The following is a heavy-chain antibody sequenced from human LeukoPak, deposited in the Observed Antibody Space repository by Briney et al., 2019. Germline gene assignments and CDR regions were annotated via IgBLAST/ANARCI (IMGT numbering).Heavy chain of an antibody. CDR3: ARDPALRGYSYGRNWFDP. V-gene: IGHV3-30*04. CDR1: GFTFSSYA. D-gene: IGHD5-18*01. J-gene: IGHJ5*02. Sequence: GRSLRLSCAASGFTFSSYAMHWVRQAPGKGLEWVAVISYDGSNKYYADSVKGRFTISRDNSKNTLYLQMNSLRAEDTAVYYCARDPALRGYSYGRNWFDPWGQGTLVTVSS. CDR2: ISYDGSNK.